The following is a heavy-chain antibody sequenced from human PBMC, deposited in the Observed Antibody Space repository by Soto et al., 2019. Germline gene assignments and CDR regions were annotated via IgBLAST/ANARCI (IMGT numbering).Heavy chain of an antibody. CDR1: GGSISSSIYY. Sequence: SETLSLTCTVSGGSISSSIYYWGWIRQPPGKGLEWIGSIYYSGSTYYNPSLKSRVTISVDTSKNQFSLKLSSVTAEDTAIYYCAKDSDLYDSILYFDYWGQGTLVTVSS. CDR2: IYYSGST. J-gene: IGHJ4*02. CDR3: AKDSDLYDSILYFDY. D-gene: IGHD3-22*01. V-gene: IGHV4-39*07.